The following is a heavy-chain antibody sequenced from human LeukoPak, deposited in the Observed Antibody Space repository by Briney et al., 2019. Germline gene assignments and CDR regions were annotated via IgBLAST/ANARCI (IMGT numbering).Heavy chain of an antibody. CDR3: ARQGSSWYLDY. CDR2: IYHSGST. CDR1: GGSISSGGYS. Sequence: SETLSLTCAVSGGSISSGGYSWSWIRQPPGKGLEWIGYIYHSGSTYYNPSLKSRVTISVDTSKNQFSLKLSSVTAADTAVYYCARQGSSWYLDYWGQGTLVTVSS. J-gene: IGHJ4*02. V-gene: IGHV4-30-2*01. D-gene: IGHD6-13*01.